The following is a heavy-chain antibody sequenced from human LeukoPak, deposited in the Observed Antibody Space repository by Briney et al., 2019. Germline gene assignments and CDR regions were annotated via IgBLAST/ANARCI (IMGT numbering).Heavy chain of an antibody. CDR1: GGSFSGYY. CDR2: INHRGRT. V-gene: IGHV4-34*01. Sequence: SETLSLTCAVYGGSFSGYYWSWIRQPPGKGLEWIGEINHRGRTNYNPYLKRRVTISADTSKNQFSLKLSSVTAADTDVYNCARGAPDYYDSSGYYGMIFDYWGQGTLVTVSS. D-gene: IGHD3-22*01. CDR3: ARGAPDYYDSSGYYGMIFDY. J-gene: IGHJ4*02.